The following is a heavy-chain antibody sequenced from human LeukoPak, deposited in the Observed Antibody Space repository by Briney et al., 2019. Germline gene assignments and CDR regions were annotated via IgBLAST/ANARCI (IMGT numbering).Heavy chain of an antibody. Sequence: QTGGSLRLSCTASGFTFGDYVMSWVRQAPGEGLEWVGFIRSKPYGGTTEYAASVKGRFIISRDDSKTIAYLQVNSLKSEDTAVYYCTTGSATGTGSGYWGQGTLVTVSS. CDR3: TTGSATGTGSGY. J-gene: IGHJ4*02. CDR2: IRSKPYGGTT. V-gene: IGHV3-49*04. CDR1: GFTFGDYV. D-gene: IGHD6-13*01.